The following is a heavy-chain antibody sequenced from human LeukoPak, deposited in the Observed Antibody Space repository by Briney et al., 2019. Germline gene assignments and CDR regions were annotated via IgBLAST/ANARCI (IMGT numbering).Heavy chain of an antibody. D-gene: IGHD3-10*01. CDR2: IIPIFGTA. V-gene: IGHV1-69*13. CDR1: GDTFNDYT. J-gene: IGHJ5*02. CDR3: ARTKITTVRGVIMEASWFDP. Sequence: SVKVSCKASGDTFNDYTFSWVRQAPGQGLEWMGGIIPIFGTANYAQKFQGRVTITADESTSTAYMELSSLRSEDTAVYYCARTKITTVRGVIMEASWFDPWGQGTLVTVSS.